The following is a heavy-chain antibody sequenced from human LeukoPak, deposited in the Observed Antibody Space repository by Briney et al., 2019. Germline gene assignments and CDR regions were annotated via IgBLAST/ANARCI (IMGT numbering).Heavy chain of an antibody. D-gene: IGHD3-16*02. J-gene: IGHJ4*02. CDR2: IIPIFGTA. V-gene: IGHV1-69*13. Sequence: GASVKVSCKASGGTFSSYAISWVRQAPGQGLEWMGGIIPIFGTANYAQKFQGRVTITADESTSTAYMELSSLRSEDTAVYYCARSLTFGGVIASWGYFDYWGQGTLVTVSS. CDR3: ARSLTFGGVIASWGYFDY. CDR1: GGTFSSYA.